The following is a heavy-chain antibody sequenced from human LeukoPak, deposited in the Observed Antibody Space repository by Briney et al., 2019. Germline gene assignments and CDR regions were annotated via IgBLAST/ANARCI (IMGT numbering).Heavy chain of an antibody. CDR3: AKSSYYDTSGSYREYYFDY. Sequence: PGGSLRLPCAVSRFPFSNYGMSWVRQAPGKGLEWVSAISGSGGSTYYADSVKGRFTISRDNSKNTLYLQMNSLRAEDTALYYCAKSSYYDTSGSYREYYFDYWGQGALVTVSS. CDR1: RFPFSNYG. CDR2: ISGSGGST. V-gene: IGHV3-23*01. D-gene: IGHD3-22*01. J-gene: IGHJ4*02.